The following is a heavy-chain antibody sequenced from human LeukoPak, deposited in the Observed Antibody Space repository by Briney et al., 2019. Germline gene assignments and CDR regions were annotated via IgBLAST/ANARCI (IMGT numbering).Heavy chain of an antibody. Sequence: ASVEVSCKASGYTFTSYGISWVRQAPGQGLEWMGWISAYNGNTNYAQKLQGRVTMTTDTSTSTAYMELRSLRSDDTAVYYCARDRLSYYYYYMDVWGKGTTVTVSS. CDR2: ISAYNGNT. V-gene: IGHV1-18*01. CDR1: GYTFTSYG. J-gene: IGHJ6*03. CDR3: ARDRLSYYYYYMDV. D-gene: IGHD3-16*01.